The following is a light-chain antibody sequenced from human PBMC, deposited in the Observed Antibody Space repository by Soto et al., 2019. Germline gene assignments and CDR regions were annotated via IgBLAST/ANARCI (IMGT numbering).Light chain of an antibody. CDR2: KAS. Sequence: DIQMTQSPSTLSASVGDRVTITCRASQSISSRLAWYQQKPGKAPKLLIYKASSLESGVPSRFSGSGSGTEFTLTISILQPDDSATYYGQQYNSYWTFGQGTKEEIK. CDR3: QQYNSYWT. CDR1: QSISSR. V-gene: IGKV1-5*03. J-gene: IGKJ1*01.